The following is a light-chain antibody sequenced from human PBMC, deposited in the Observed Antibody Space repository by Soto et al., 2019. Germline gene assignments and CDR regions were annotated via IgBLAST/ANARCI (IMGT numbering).Light chain of an antibody. V-gene: IGLV2-11*01. CDR3: CSYAGSYIWV. CDR2: DVT. CDR1: SSDVGGYNY. Sequence: QSALTQPRSVSGSPGQSVTISCTGTSSDVGGYNYVSWYQQHPRKVPKLMIYDVTKRPSGVPDRFAGSKSGNTASLTISGLQAEDEADYYCCSYAGSYIWVFGGGTKLTVL. J-gene: IGLJ3*02.